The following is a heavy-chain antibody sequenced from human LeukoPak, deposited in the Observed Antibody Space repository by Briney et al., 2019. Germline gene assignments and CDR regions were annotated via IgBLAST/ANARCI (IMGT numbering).Heavy chain of an antibody. D-gene: IGHD3-22*01. CDR3: ARQGFRFGSSGYPFDY. V-gene: IGHV4-39*01. J-gene: IGHJ4*02. CDR1: GGSISSSSYS. CDR2: IYYSGST. Sequence: SETLSLTCIVSGGSISSSSYSWGWIRQPPGKGLEWIGSIYYSGSTYYNPSLKSRVTISVDTSKNQFSLKLSSVTAADTAVYYCARQGFRFGSSGYPFDYWGQGTLVTVSS.